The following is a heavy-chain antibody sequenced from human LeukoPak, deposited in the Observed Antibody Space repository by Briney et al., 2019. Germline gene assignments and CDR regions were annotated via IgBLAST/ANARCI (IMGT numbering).Heavy chain of an antibody. Sequence: SVKVSCKASGGTFSSYAISWVRQAPGQGLEWMGGIIPIFGTANYAQKSQGRVTITADESTSTAYMELSSLRSEDTAVYYCARVRAAAGILYFDYWGQGTLVTVSS. CDR3: ARVRAAAGILYFDY. CDR2: IIPIFGTA. CDR1: GGTFSSYA. J-gene: IGHJ4*02. V-gene: IGHV1-69*13. D-gene: IGHD6-13*01.